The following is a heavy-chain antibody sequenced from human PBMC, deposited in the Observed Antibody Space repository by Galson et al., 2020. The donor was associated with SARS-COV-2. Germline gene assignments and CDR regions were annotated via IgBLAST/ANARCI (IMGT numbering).Heavy chain of an antibody. CDR1: GGSMSSGNYY. CDR3: ARVVWFGLGKGDGLDL. V-gene: IGHV4-61*02. J-gene: IGHJ3*01. Sequence: SETLSLTCTVSGGSMSSGNYYWTWIRQPAGEGLQWIGCIYNSGTANYNPSLGSRVTISVDTSKNQFSLKLNSVTAADTATYYCARVVWFGLGKGDGLDLWGQGTMVTVSS. CDR2: IYNSGTA. D-gene: IGHD3-10*01.